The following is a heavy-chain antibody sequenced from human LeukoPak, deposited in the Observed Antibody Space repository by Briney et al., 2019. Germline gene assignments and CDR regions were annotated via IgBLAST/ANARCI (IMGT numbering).Heavy chain of an antibody. CDR1: GGTFSSYA. CDR2: INPNSGGT. V-gene: IGHV1-2*02. D-gene: IGHD5-12*01. J-gene: IGHJ4*02. Sequence: ASVKLSCKASGGTFSSYAISWVRQAPGQGLEWMGWINPNSGGTSYAQKFQGRVTMTRDTSVTTAYMELSRLRSDDTAVYYCARYSGYDEPFEYWGQGTLVTVSS. CDR3: ARYSGYDEPFEY.